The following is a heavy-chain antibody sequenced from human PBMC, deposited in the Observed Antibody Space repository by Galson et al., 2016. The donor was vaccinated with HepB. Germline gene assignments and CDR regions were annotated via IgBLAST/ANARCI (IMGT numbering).Heavy chain of an antibody. J-gene: IGHJ4*02. Sequence: SLRLSCAASGFKFSRFAMSWVRQAPEKGPEWVSGVRDNGGTFYADSVKGRFTIPRDNSKNTLYLQMNSLRAEDTAIYYCAKEMAEVGKPFFDYWGPGTQIIVSS. CDR2: VRDNGGT. V-gene: IGHV3-23*01. CDR1: GFKFSRFA. CDR3: AKEMAEVGKPFFDY. D-gene: IGHD5-24*01.